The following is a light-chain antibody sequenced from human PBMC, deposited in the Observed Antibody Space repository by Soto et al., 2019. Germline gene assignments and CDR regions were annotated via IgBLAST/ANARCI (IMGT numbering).Light chain of an antibody. CDR3: HHYET. CDR2: GAS. Sequence: EILLTQSPGTLSLSPGDSATLSCRASQSVSRSYLGWYQQKPGQAPRLLMYGASIRAAGVPDRFSGSGSGTEFTLTISRLEPEDFTVYYCHHYETFGHGTKV. CDR1: QSVSRSY. J-gene: IGKJ1*01. V-gene: IGKV3-20*01.